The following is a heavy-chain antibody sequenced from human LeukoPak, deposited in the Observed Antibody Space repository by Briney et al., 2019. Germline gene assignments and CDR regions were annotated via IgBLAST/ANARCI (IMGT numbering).Heavy chain of an antibody. J-gene: IGHJ4*02. D-gene: IGHD3-10*01. Sequence: PGGSLRLSCAASGFTFSSYAMHWVRQAPGKGLEWVAVISCDGSNKYYADSVKGRFTISRDNSKNTLYLQMNSLRAEDTAVYYCARGFSITMVRGVDYWGQGTLVTVSS. V-gene: IGHV3-30*04. CDR1: GFTFSSYA. CDR2: ISCDGSNK. CDR3: ARGFSITMVRGVDY.